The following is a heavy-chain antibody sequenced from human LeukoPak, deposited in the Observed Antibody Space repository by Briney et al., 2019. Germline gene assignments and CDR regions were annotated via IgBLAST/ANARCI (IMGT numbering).Heavy chain of an antibody. J-gene: IGHJ3*02. Sequence: NPGGSLRLSCAASGFTFSSHSMNWVRQAPGKGLEWVSSIGSRSSSIYYADSVKGRFTISRDNAKNSLYLQMNSLRAEDTAVYYCAREGGIVGADDAFDIWGQGTMVTVSS. V-gene: IGHV3-21*01. CDR1: GFTFSSHS. D-gene: IGHD1-26*01. CDR2: IGSRSSSI. CDR3: AREGGIVGADDAFDI.